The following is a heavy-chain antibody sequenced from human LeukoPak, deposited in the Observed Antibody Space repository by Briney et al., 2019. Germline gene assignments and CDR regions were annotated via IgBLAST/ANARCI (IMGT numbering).Heavy chain of an antibody. V-gene: IGHV1-18*01. Sequence: GASVKVSCKASGYTFTTYNINWVRQAPGQGLEWMGWIDTYNGNTYYTEKIQGRVTMTTDTSTSTAYMELRSLRSEDTAVYYCATVRGTYYHKSSGHHSFDYWGQGTLVTVSS. J-gene: IGHJ4*02. CDR2: IDTYNGNT. CDR1: GYTFTTYN. CDR3: ATVRGTYYHKSSGHHSFDY. D-gene: IGHD3-22*01.